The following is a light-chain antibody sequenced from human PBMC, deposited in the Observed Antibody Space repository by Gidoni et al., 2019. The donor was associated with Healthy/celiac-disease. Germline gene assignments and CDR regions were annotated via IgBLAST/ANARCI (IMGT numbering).Light chain of an antibody. Sequence: EIVLTQSPGPLSLSPGERATLSCRASQSVSSSYLAWYQQKPGQAPRPLIYGASSRATGIPDRLSGSGSGTDFTLTISRLEPEDFAVYYCQQYGSSPPITFGQGTRLEIK. CDR3: QQYGSSPPIT. V-gene: IGKV3-20*01. J-gene: IGKJ5*01. CDR1: QSVSSSY. CDR2: GAS.